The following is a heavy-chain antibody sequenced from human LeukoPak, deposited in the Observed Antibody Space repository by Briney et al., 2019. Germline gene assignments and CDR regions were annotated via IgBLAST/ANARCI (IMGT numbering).Heavy chain of an antibody. CDR3: VTYYFDSSGPKKNY. CDR2: INHSGST. CDR1: GGSISSSNW. J-gene: IGHJ4*02. D-gene: IGHD3-22*01. V-gene: IGHV4-4*02. Sequence: SETLSLTCAVSGGSISSSNWWSWIRQPPGKGLEWIGEINHSGSTNYNPSLKSRVTISVDASKKQFSLKLSSVTAADTAVYYCVTYYFDSSGPKKNYWGQGTLVTVSS.